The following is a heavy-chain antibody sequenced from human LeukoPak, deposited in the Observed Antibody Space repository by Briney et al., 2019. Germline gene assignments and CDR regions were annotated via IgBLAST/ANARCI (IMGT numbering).Heavy chain of an antibody. CDR1: GGSISSSSYY. D-gene: IGHD2-8*01. Sequence: PSETLSLTCTVSGGSISSSSYYWGWIRQPPGKGLEWIGSIYYSGSTYYNPSLKSRVTISVDTSKNQFSLKLSSVTAADTAVYYCANQPLYCTNGVCYYYYMDVWGKGTTVTVSS. CDR2: IYYSGST. V-gene: IGHV4-39*01. J-gene: IGHJ6*03. CDR3: ANQPLYCTNGVCYYYYMDV.